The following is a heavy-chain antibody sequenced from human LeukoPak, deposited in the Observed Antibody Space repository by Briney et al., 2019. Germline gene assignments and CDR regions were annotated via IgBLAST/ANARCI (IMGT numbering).Heavy chain of an antibody. J-gene: IGHJ6*02. Sequence: ASVKVSCKASGYTFTNYDINWVRQATGQGLEWMGWMNPNSGNTGYAQKFQGRVTMTRNTSISTAYMELSSLRSEDTAVYYCARGRITMVRGVMGPHYYYYYGMDVWGQGTTVTVS. CDR2: MNPNSGNT. V-gene: IGHV1-8*02. CDR3: ARGRITMVRGVMGPHYYYYYGMDV. CDR1: GYTFTNYD. D-gene: IGHD3-10*01.